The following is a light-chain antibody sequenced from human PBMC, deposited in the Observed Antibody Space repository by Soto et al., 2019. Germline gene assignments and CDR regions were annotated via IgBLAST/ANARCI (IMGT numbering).Light chain of an antibody. V-gene: IGKV3-20*01. CDR2: GAS. CDR3: QQYGSSPQT. Sequence: EIVLTQSPATLSLSPGERATLSCRASQSVSSSYLGWYQQKPGQPPRLLIYGASTRATGIPDRFSGSGSGTDFTLTVSRLEPEDFAVYYCQQYGSSPQTFGQGTKVNIK. J-gene: IGKJ1*01. CDR1: QSVSSSY.